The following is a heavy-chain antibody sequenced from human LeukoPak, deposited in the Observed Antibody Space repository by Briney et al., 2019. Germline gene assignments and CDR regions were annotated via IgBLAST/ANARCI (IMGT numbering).Heavy chain of an antibody. CDR2: SAYNGNT. D-gene: IGHD6-25*01. Sequence: SAYNGNTNYAQKLQGRVTMTTDTSTSTAYMELRSLRSDDTAVYYCARAGISAYYYYMDVWGKGTTVTVSS. CDR3: ARAGISAYYYYMDV. J-gene: IGHJ6*03. V-gene: IGHV1-18*01.